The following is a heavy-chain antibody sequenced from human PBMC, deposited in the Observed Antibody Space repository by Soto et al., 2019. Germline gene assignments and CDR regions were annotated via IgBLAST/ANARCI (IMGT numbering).Heavy chain of an antibody. D-gene: IGHD3-10*01. J-gene: IGHJ4*02. Sequence: SETLSLTCDVSGGSISPDKWWMWVRQSPGRGLEWIGEIYQSGRTNYNPSLRGRVSMSLDRSKNQFSLVLTSVSAADTAVYYCAREKGSGTHMGFDYWGQGILVTVS. V-gene: IGHV4-4*02. CDR1: GGSISPDKW. CDR3: AREKGSGTHMGFDY. CDR2: IYQSGRT.